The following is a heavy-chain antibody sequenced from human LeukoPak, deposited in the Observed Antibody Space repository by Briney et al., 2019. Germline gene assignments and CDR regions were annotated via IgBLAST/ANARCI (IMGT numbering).Heavy chain of an antibody. CDR2: IDSSSRYI. CDR1: GFTFTTYG. J-gene: IGHJ4*02. Sequence: PGGTLTLSCSASGFTFTTYGMNWVRQAPGKGLEWVSSIDSSSRYIYHADSVKGRFTISRDNAKNALFLQMNSLRAEDTAVYYCAREEGGNGDYDYWGQGTLVTVSS. V-gene: IGHV3-21*01. CDR3: AREEGGNGDYDY. D-gene: IGHD4-17*01.